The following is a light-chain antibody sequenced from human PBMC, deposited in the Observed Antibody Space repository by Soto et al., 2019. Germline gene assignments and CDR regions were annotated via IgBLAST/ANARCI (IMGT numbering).Light chain of an antibody. CDR2: GAP. J-gene: IGKJ1*01. CDR3: QQYYTYST. V-gene: IGKV1-5*01. Sequence: DIQMTQSPSTLSASVGDRVTITCRATQSISTSLAWYQQKPGKAPNLLISGAPNLESGVPSRFSGSGSGTEFTLTISSLQPDDFSSYYCQQYYTYSTFGQGTKVEIK. CDR1: QSISTS.